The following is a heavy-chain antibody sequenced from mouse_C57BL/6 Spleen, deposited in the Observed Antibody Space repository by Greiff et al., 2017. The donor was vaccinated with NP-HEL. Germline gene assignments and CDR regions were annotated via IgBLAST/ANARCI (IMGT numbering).Heavy chain of an antibody. Sequence: QVQLQQPGAELVKPGASVKMSCKASGYTFTSYWITWVKQRPGQGLEWIGDIYPGSGSTNYNEKFKSKATLTVDTSSSTAYMQLSSLTSEDSAVYCCARRLDYDYEDWFAYWGQGTLVTVSA. CDR1: GYTFTSYW. J-gene: IGHJ3*01. CDR3: ARRLDYDYEDWFAY. CDR2: IYPGSGST. V-gene: IGHV1-55*01. D-gene: IGHD2-4*01.